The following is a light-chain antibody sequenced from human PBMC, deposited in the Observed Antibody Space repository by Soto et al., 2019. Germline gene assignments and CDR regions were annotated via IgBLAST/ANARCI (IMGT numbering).Light chain of an antibody. V-gene: IGKV1-5*03. Sequence: DIQLTQSRSTLSASVGDRVTITCRASQSISSWLAWYQQKPGKAPNLLIYKTSNLESGVPSRFSGSGSGTEFTLTISSLQPDDFATYYCQYYNDYCWTFGQGTKVEIK. CDR2: KTS. CDR1: QSISSW. CDR3: QYYNDYCWT. J-gene: IGKJ1*01.